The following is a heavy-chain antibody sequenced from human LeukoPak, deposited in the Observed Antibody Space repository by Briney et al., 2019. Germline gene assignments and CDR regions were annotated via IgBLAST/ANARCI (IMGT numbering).Heavy chain of an antibody. CDR2: MNPNSGNT. CDR1: GYTFTSYD. J-gene: IGHJ6*03. D-gene: IGHD2-2*01. Sequence: ASVKVSCKASGYTFTSYDINWVRQATGQGLEWMGWMNPNSGNTGYAQKFQGRVTMTRNTSISTAYMELSSLRSEDTAVYYCARGDIVVVPAADPYYYYYYMDVWGKGTTVTVSS. CDR3: ARGDIVVVPAADPYYYYYYMDV. V-gene: IGHV1-8*01.